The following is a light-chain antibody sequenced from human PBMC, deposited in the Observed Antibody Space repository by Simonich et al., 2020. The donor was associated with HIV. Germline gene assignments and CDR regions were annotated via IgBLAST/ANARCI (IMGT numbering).Light chain of an antibody. V-gene: IGLV2-23*01. CDR3: CSYAGSNTWV. CDR1: SSDVGSYNL. CDR2: EGI. J-gene: IGLJ3*02. Sequence: QSALTQPASVSGSPGQWITISCTGTSSDVGSYNLVSWYQQYPGKAPTLMIYEGIKRPSGISIRFSGSKSSNTASLTISGLQAEDEADYYCCSYAGSNTWVFGGGTKLTVL.